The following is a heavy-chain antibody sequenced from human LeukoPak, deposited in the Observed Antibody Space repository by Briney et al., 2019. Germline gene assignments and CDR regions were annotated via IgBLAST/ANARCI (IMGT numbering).Heavy chain of an antibody. V-gene: IGHV1-18*01. CDR1: GYTFTNYG. J-gene: IGHJ5*02. CDR3: ARDWDAMNNCFDP. Sequence: ASVKVSCKASGYTFTNYGISWVRQAPGHALEWIGWISTNSDIRTYAQTLQGRFTMTTDTAKTTAYIELNNLTFDDTAVYYCARDWDAMNNCFDPWGQGTPVTVSS. D-gene: IGHD1-26*01. CDR2: ISTNSDIR.